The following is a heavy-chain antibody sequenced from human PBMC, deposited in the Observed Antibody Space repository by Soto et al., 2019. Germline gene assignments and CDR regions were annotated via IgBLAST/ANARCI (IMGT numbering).Heavy chain of an antibody. CDR2: LDYSGSP. CDR1: GGSIRSDH. J-gene: IGHJ4*01. V-gene: IGHV4-59*08. Sequence: TSETLSLTCTVSGGSIRSDHWGWIRQPPGKGLEWIGYLDYSGSPKYNPSLKSRVTISMDTSKNQVSLTLNSVTAADTAVYFCATYFRGEGGRGYWGPGXQVTVSS. D-gene: IGHD3-16*01. CDR3: ATYFRGEGGRGY.